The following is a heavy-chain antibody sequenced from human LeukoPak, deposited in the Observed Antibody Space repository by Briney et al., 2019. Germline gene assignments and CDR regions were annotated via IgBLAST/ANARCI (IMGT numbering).Heavy chain of an antibody. D-gene: IGHD2-2*01. V-gene: IGHV3-23*01. J-gene: IGHJ4*02. Sequence: GGSLRLSCDASGFTFSTYAMSWVRQAPGEGLEWVSGLSGSGGSTWYADSVKGRFTISRDNSKNTVYLHMNSLRAEDTAVYYCAKFEGLCGSANTCYHFDCWGQGTLVTVSS. CDR1: GFTFSTYA. CDR3: AKFEGLCGSANTCYHFDC. CDR2: LSGSGGST.